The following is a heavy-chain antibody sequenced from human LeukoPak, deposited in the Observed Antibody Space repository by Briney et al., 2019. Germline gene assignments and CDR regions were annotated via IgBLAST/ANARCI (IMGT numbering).Heavy chain of an antibody. CDR3: ASLAARRSYYYYYYYMDV. Sequence: SETLSLTCTVSGGSISSYYWSWIRQPAGKGLEWIGRIYTSGSTNYNPSLKSRVTMSVDTSKNQFSLKLSSVTAADTAVYYCASLAARRSYYYYYYYMDVWGKGTTVTISS. CDR2: IYTSGST. J-gene: IGHJ6*03. D-gene: IGHD6-13*01. V-gene: IGHV4-4*07. CDR1: GGSISSYY.